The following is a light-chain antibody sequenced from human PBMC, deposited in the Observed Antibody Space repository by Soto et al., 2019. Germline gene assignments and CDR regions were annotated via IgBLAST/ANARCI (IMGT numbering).Light chain of an antibody. J-gene: IGKJ5*01. CDR2: GAS. CDR1: QSVSSN. CDR3: QQYNNWPPIT. V-gene: IGKV3-15*01. Sequence: EIVITQSPATLSVSPVEIATLSCRASQSVSSNLAWYQQKPGQAPRLLIYGASTRATGIPARFSGSGSGTEFTLTISSLQSEDFAVYYCQQYNNWPPITFGQGTRLEIK.